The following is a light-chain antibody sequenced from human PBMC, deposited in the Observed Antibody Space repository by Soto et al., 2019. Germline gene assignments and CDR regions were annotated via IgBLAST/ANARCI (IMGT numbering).Light chain of an antibody. CDR2: DAS. CDR3: QQYNSYSPWT. CDR1: QSIRSW. J-gene: IGKJ1*01. V-gene: IGKV1-5*02. Sequence: NPVTLSPFTVSASVGSRGSIFCGASQSIRSWLAWYQKKPGKAHKLLIYDASSLESGVPSRFSGSGSGTEFTLTISSLQPDDFATYYCQQYNSYSPWTFGQRAKV.